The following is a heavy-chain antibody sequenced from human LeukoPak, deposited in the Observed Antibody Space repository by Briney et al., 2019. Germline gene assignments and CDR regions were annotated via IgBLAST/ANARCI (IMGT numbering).Heavy chain of an antibody. J-gene: IGHJ4*02. CDR1: GFTFSTYA. CDR3: AKGRNDYGDAALNY. D-gene: IGHD4-17*01. CDR2: ISGGGDNT. Sequence: GGSLRLSCAASGFTFSTYAVTWVRQAPGKGLEWVSSISGGGDNTYYADSVKGRFTISRDNSKNTLYLQMNSLRAEDAAGYYCAKGRNDYGDAALNYWGQGTLVTVSS. V-gene: IGHV3-23*01.